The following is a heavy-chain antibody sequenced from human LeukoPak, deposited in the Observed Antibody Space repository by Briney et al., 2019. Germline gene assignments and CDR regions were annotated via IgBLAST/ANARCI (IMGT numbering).Heavy chain of an antibody. J-gene: IGHJ5*02. CDR2: IDWDDDK. V-gene: IGHV2-70*01. CDR1: GFSLSTSGMC. CDR3: ARSRDYYGSGTGGCPGGFDP. D-gene: IGHD3-10*01. Sequence: SGPALVKPTQTLTLTCTFSGFSLSTSGMCVSWIRQPPGKALEWLALIDWDDDKYYSTSLKTRLTISKDTSKNQVVLTMTNMDPVDTATYYCARSRDYYGSGTGGCPGGFDPWGQGTLVTVSS.